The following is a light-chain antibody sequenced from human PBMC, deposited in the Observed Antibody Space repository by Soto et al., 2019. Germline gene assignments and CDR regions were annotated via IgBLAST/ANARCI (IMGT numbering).Light chain of an antibody. CDR2: SNN. Sequence: QSALTQPRSVSGSPGQSVTISCTGTSSDVGGYNYVSWYQQVPGTAPKLLIYSNNQRPSGVPDRFSASKSGTSASLAISGLQSEDEADYYCAAWDDSLNGPVFGGGTKLTVL. CDR3: AAWDDSLNGPV. V-gene: IGLV1-44*01. J-gene: IGLJ3*02. CDR1: SSDVGGYNY.